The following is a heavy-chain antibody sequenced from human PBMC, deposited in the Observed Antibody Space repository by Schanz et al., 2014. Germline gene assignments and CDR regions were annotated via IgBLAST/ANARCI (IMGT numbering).Heavy chain of an antibody. V-gene: IGHV3-23*01. CDR3: ARDLNRCGGDCYSG. CDR2: MIGSGSSV. D-gene: IGHD2-21*02. Sequence: EVQLLESGGGLVQPGGSLRLSCAASGFTFRNYGMSWVRQAPGQGLEWVSRMIGSGSSVFYADSVKGRFTISRDNLKNTVYLQMNSLRAEDTAVYYCARDLNRCGGDCYSGWGQGTLVTVSS. CDR1: GFTFRNYG. J-gene: IGHJ4*02.